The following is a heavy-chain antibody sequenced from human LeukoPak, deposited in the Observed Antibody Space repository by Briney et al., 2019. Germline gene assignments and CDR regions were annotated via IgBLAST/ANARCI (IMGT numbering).Heavy chain of an antibody. CDR3: ANDMEWTYYYDSSGYPGY. J-gene: IGHJ4*02. D-gene: IGHD3-22*01. CDR2: ISGDGGST. V-gene: IGHV3-43*02. CDR1: GFTFDDYA. Sequence: SGGSLRLSCAASGFTFDDYAMHWVRQAPGKSLEWVSLISGDGGSTYYADSVKGRFTISRDNSKNSLYLQMNSLRTEDTALYYCANDMEWTYYYDSSGYPGYWGQGTLVTVSS.